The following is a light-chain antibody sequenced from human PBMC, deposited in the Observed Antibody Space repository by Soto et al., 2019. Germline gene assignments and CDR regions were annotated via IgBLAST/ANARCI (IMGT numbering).Light chain of an antibody. Sequence: QSALTQPRSVSGSPGQSVTISCTGTSNDICSFNYVSWYQQHPGKAPKLIIYDVSVRRSGVPDRFSGSKSGNTASLTISGLQAEDESDSFCCSYAGSYPVIFGGGTKLTVL. CDR2: DVS. CDR1: SNDICSFNY. J-gene: IGLJ2*01. CDR3: CSYAGSYPVI. V-gene: IGLV2-11*01.